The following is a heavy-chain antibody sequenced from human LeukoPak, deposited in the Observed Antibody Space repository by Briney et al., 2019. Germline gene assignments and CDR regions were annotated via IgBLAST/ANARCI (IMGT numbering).Heavy chain of an antibody. CDR2: IIPIFGTA. Sequence: ASVKVSCKASGGTFSSYAISWVRQAPGQGLEWMGGIIPIFGTANYAQKFQGRVTITADESTSTAYMELSSLRSEDTAVYYCARGRIVGAEYYYYMDVWGKGTTVTVSS. CDR3: ARGRIVGAEYYYYMDV. D-gene: IGHD1-26*01. J-gene: IGHJ6*03. CDR1: GGTFSSYA. V-gene: IGHV1-69*13.